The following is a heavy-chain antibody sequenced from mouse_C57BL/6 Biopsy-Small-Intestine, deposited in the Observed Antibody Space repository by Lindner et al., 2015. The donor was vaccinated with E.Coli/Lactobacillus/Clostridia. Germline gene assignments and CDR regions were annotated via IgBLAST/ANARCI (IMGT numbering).Heavy chain of an antibody. Sequence: VQLQESGAELVRPGTSVKMSCKASGYTFTNYWIGWAKQRPGHGLEWIGDIYPGGGYTNYNEKFKGKATLTADKSSSTAYMQFSSLTSEDSAVYYCARGGDYFDYWGQGTTLTVSS. CDR2: IYPGGGYT. CDR3: ARGGDYFDY. J-gene: IGHJ2*01. V-gene: IGHV1-63*01. CDR1: GYTFTNYW.